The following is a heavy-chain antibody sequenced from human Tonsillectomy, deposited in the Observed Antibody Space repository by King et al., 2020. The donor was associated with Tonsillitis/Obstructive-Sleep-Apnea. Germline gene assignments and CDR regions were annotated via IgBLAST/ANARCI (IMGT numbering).Heavy chain of an antibody. Sequence: QLVQSGAEVKKPGSSVKVSCKASGGTFSSYAISWVRQAPGQGLEWMGGIIPILGIANYAQKFQGRVTITADKSTSTAYMELSSLRSEDTAVYYCAGGYCSGGSCYKVGSYYFDYWGQGTLVTVSS. CDR2: IIPILGIA. V-gene: IGHV1-69*10. D-gene: IGHD2-15*01. J-gene: IGHJ4*02. CDR3: AGGYCSGGSCYKVGSYYFDY. CDR1: GGTFSSYA.